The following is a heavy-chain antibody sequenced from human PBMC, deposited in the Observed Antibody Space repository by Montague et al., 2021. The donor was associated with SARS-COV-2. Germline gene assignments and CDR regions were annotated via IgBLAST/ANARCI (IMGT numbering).Heavy chain of an antibody. V-gene: IGHV4-39*01. CDR1: GGSMSSYH. D-gene: IGHD4-17*01. J-gene: IGHJ5*02. CDR2: IYNSGTT. Sequence: SETLSLTCSVSGGSMSSYHWVWIRQPPGKGLDWIGTIYNSGTTYYNPSLKSRLTISIDTSKNQFSLKLSSVTATDTAVYYCARHRNYGDHSLDNWFHPWGQGTLVTVSS. CDR3: ARHRNYGDHSLDNWFHP.